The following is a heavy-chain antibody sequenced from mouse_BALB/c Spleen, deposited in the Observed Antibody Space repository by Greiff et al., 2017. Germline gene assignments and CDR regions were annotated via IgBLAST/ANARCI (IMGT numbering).Heavy chain of an antibody. CDR3: ARGGYGNYDWYFDV. D-gene: IGHD2-10*02. CDR2: ISYSGST. V-gene: IGHV3-2*02. CDR1: GYSITSDYA. J-gene: IGHJ1*01. Sequence: ASGPGLVKPSQSLSLTCTVTGYSITSDYAWNWIRQFPGNKLEWMAYISYSGSTSYNPSLKSRICITRDTSENQFFLQLNSVTTEDTATYYGARGGYGNYDWYFDVWGAGTTVTVSS.